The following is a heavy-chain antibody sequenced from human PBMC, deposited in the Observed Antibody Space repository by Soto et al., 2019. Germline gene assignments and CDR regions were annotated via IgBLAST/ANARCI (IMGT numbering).Heavy chain of an antibody. D-gene: IGHD6-19*01. CDR3: ASAPYSSGPYYFDY. CDR1: GFTFSSYS. CDR2: ISSSSSYI. J-gene: IGHJ4*02. Sequence: GESLKISCAASGFTFSSYSMNWVRQAPGKGLEWVSSISSSSSYIYYAASVKGRFTISRDNAKNSLYLQVNSLRAEDTSVYYCASAPYSSGPYYFDYRGQGTLVTVS. V-gene: IGHV3-21*01.